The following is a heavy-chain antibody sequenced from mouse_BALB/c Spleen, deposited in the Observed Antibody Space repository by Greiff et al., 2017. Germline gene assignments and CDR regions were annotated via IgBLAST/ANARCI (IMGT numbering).Heavy chain of an antibody. D-gene: IGHD2-4*01. V-gene: IGHV1S81*02. CDR2: IIPSNGRT. CDR3: ARWATMITCYWYFDV. CDR1: TSYW. Sequence: VQLQQPGAELVKPGASVKLSFTSYWMHWVKQRPGQGLEWIGEIIPSNGRTNYNEKFKSKATLTVDKSSSTAYMQLSSLTSEDSAVYYCARWATMITCYWYFDVWGEGTTVTVSS. J-gene: IGHJ1*01.